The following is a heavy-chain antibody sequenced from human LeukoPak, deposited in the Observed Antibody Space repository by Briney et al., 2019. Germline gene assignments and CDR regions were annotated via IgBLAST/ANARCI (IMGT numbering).Heavy chain of an antibody. V-gene: IGHV1-46*01. CDR2: INPSGGST. J-gene: IGHJ4*02. CDR1: GYTFTSYY. D-gene: IGHD3-22*01. Sequence: SVKVSCKASGYTFTSYYMHWVRQAPGQGLEWMGIINPSGGSTSYAQKFQGRVTMTRDTSTSTVYMELSSLRSEDTAVYYCASNYYDSSGYITPFDYWGQGTLVTVSS. CDR3: ASNYYDSSGYITPFDY.